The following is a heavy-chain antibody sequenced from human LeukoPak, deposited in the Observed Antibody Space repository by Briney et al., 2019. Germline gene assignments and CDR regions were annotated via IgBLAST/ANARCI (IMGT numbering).Heavy chain of an antibody. CDR3: ARLHYDFGRFDP. Sequence: PSETLSLACTVSGGSISSSSYYLDWIRQPPGKGPEWIASIYYSGSTTYNPSLKSRVTISIDTSKNQFSLKLISVTAADTAVYYCARLHYDFGRFDPWGQGTLVTVSS. D-gene: IGHD3-3*01. CDR1: GGSISSSSYY. CDR2: IYYSGST. V-gene: IGHV4-39*07. J-gene: IGHJ5*02.